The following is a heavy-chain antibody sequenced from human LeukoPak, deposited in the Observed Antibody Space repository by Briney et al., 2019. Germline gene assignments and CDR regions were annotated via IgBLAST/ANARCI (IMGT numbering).Heavy chain of an antibody. CDR3: AKVGYDFWSGSHLDAFDI. CDR1: GFTFSSYA. D-gene: IGHD3-3*01. J-gene: IGHJ3*02. Sequence: GGSLRLSCAASGFTFSSYAMSWVRQAPGKGLEWVSAISGSGGSTYYADSVKGRFTISRDNSKNTLYLQMNSPRAEDTAVYYCAKVGYDFWSGSHLDAFDIWGQGTMVTVSS. V-gene: IGHV3-23*01. CDR2: ISGSGGST.